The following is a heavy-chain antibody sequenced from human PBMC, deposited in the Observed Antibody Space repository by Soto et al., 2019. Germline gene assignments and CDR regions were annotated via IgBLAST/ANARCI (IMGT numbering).Heavy chain of an antibody. V-gene: IGHV1-8*01. J-gene: IGHJ6*02. D-gene: IGHD1-1*01. Sequence: GASVKVFCKASGYTFTSYDINWVRQATGQGLEWMGWMNPNSGNTGYAQKFQGRVTITRDMSTSTAYMELSSLRSEDTAVYYCAARTGSDYYGMDVWGQGTTVTVSS. CDR3: AARTGSDYYGMDV. CDR1: GYTFTSYD. CDR2: MNPNSGNT.